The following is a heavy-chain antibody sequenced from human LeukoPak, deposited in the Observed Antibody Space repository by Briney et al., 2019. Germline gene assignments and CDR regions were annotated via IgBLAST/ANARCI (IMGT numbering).Heavy chain of an antibody. J-gene: IGHJ5*02. Sequence: SVTVSFKACGYTFPGYFMHWVRQAPGQGRAWMGRINPTSGVANFAHKLQGRVTMTRDTSITTFYMELVRLRSDDTAMDYCAEDRGIDFGNYYGWFDPGGQGTLVMVSS. V-gene: IGHV1-2*02. D-gene: IGHD1-26*01. CDR3: AEDRGIDFGNYYGWFDP. CDR2: INPTSGVA. CDR1: GYTFPGYF.